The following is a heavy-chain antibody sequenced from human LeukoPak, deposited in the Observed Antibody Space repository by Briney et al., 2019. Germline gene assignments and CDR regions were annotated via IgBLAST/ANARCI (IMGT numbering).Heavy chain of an antibody. V-gene: IGHV3-23*01. J-gene: IGHJ6*03. CDR1: GFTFSSYA. CDR3: ARDGSSSWYPYMDV. Sequence: GGSLRLSCAASGFTFSSYAMSWVRQAPGKGLEWVSGISGSGGSTYYADSVKGRFTISRDNSKNTLYLQMNSLGAEDTAVYYCARDGSSSWYPYMDVWGKGTTVTVSS. D-gene: IGHD6-13*01. CDR2: ISGSGGST.